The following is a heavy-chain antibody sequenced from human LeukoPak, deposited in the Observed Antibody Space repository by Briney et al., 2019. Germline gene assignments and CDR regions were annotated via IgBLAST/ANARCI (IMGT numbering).Heavy chain of an antibody. CDR1: GFTFSDYY. CDR3: AREVGTLWKDLDY. Sequence: PGGSLRLSCAASGFTFSDYYMSWIRQAPGKGLVWVSRINSDGSSTSYADSVKGRFTISRDNAKNTLYLQMNSLRAEDTAVYYCAREVGTLWKDLDYWGQGTLVTVSS. J-gene: IGHJ4*02. V-gene: IGHV3-74*01. CDR2: INSDGSST. D-gene: IGHD1-26*01.